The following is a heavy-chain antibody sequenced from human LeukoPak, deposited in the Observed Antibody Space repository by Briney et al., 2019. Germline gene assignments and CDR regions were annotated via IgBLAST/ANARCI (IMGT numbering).Heavy chain of an antibody. CDR2: IRYDGSNK. D-gene: IGHD2-15*01. J-gene: IGHJ4*02. Sequence: GGSLRLSCAASGFTFSSYGMHWVRQAPGKGLEWVAFIRYDGSNKYYADSVKGRFTISRDNSKNTLYLQMNSLRAEDTAVYYCAREKCSGGSCTLDYWGQGTLVTVSS. CDR1: GFTFSSYG. V-gene: IGHV3-30*02. CDR3: AREKCSGGSCTLDY.